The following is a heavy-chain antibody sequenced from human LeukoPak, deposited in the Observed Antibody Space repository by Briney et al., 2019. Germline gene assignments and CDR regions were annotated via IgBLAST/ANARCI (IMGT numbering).Heavy chain of an antibody. Sequence: PGGSLRLSCAASGFTFSSYAMSWVRQAPGKGLEWVSAISGSGGSTYYADSVKGRFTISRDNSKNTLYLQMNSLRAEDTAVYYCAKPLFDYGDPPDAFDIWGQGTMVTVSS. D-gene: IGHD4-17*01. CDR2: ISGSGGST. J-gene: IGHJ3*02. CDR3: AKPLFDYGDPPDAFDI. CDR1: GFTFSSYA. V-gene: IGHV3-23*01.